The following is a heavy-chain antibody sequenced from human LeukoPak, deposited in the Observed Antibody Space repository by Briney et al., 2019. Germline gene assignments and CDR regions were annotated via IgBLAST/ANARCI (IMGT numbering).Heavy chain of an antibody. Sequence: GGSLRLSCAASGFAVSDKYMSWVRQAPGKGLEWVSVIYSSTYYADSVKGRFTISRDNSKNTLYLQMNSLRVEDTAVYFCATEKGYTSSWYIDCWGQGTLVTVSS. CDR3: ATEKGYTSSWYIDC. J-gene: IGHJ4*02. CDR2: IYSST. V-gene: IGHV3-53*01. D-gene: IGHD6-13*01. CDR1: GFAVSDKY.